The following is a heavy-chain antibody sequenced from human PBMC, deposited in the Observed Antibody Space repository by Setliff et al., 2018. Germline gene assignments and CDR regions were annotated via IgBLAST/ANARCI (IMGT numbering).Heavy chain of an antibody. Sequence: ASVKVSCKASGYTFTGYYMHWVRQAPGQGLEWMGWINPNSGGTNYARKFQGRVTMTRDTSISTAYMELSRLRSEDKAVYYCARDGLYCSGGSCYSVPIDYWGQGTLVTV. D-gene: IGHD2-15*01. CDR3: ARDGLYCSGGSCYSVPIDY. J-gene: IGHJ4*02. CDR1: GYTFTGYY. CDR2: INPNSGGT. V-gene: IGHV1-2*02.